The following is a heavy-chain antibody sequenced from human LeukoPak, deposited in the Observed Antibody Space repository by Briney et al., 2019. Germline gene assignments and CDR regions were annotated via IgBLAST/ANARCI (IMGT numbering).Heavy chain of an antibody. D-gene: IGHD3-10*01. CDR1: GFTFDDYG. J-gene: IGHJ4*02. Sequence: GGSLRLSCAASGFTFDDYGMSWVRQAPGKGLEWVCGINWNGGSTGYADSVKGRFTISRDNAKNSLYLQMNSLRAEDTALYYCARTRLWFGVLSHFDYCGQGTLVTVSS. CDR3: ARTRLWFGVLSHFDY. V-gene: IGHV3-20*04. CDR2: INWNGGST.